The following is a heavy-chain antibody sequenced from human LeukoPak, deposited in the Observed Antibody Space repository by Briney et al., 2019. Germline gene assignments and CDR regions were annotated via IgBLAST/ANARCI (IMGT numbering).Heavy chain of an antibody. CDR1: GGSISSSSYY. D-gene: IGHD6-19*01. CDR3: ARGLDTGAVAGDFDY. J-gene: IGHJ4*02. Sequence: SETLSLTCTVSGGSISSSSYYWGWIRQPPGKGLEWIGSIYYSGSTYYNPSLKSRVTISVDTSKNQFSLKLSSVTAADTAVYYCARGLDTGAVAGDFDYWGQGTLVTVSS. CDR2: IYYSGST. V-gene: IGHV4-39*07.